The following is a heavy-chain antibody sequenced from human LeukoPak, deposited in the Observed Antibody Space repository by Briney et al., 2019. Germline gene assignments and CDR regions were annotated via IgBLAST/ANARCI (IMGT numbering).Heavy chain of an antibody. V-gene: IGHV3-23*01. J-gene: IGHJ4*02. CDR3: AKVGYYYGSGSYYKSPLDY. CDR2: ISGRGDST. CDR1: GFTFSDYA. D-gene: IGHD3-10*01. Sequence: GGSLRLSCAASGFTFSDYAMSWVRQAPGKGPEWVSVISGRGDSTYYADSVKGRFTISRDSSKNTLYLQMSRLRAEDTAVYYCAKVGYYYGSGSYYKSPLDYWGQGTLVTVSS.